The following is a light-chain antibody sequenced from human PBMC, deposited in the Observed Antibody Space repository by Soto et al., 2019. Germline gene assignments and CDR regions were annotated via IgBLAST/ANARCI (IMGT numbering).Light chain of an antibody. V-gene: IGLV8-61*01. Sequence: QTVVTQEPSFSVSPGATVTLTCGLSSGSVSTNNYPSWYQQTPGQAPRTLIYSTYTRSSGVPDRFSASILGNKAALTITGAQADDESDYYCVLYMGSGIWVFGGGTTVTVL. CDR3: VLYMGSGIWV. CDR1: SGSVSTNNY. J-gene: IGLJ3*02. CDR2: STY.